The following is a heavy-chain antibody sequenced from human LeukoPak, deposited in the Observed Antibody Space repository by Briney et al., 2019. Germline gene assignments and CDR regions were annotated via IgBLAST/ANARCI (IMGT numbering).Heavy chain of an antibody. V-gene: IGHV3-30*18. CDR1: GFTFSSYG. J-gene: IGHJ4*02. CDR3: AKFARVVVAANFDY. CDR2: ISYDGSNK. D-gene: IGHD2-15*01. Sequence: GGSLRLSCAASGFTFSSYGMHWVRQAPGKGLEWVAVISYDGSNKYYADSVKGRFTISRDNSKNTLYLQMNSLRAEDTAVYYCAKFARVVVAANFDYWGQGTLVTVSS.